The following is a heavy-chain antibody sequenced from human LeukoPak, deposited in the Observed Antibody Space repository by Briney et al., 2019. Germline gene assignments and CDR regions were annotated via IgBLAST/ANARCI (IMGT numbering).Heavy chain of an antibody. CDR3: ARELSSFLYYGSGNYFDY. CDR2: IYSGGST. J-gene: IGHJ4*02. D-gene: IGHD3-10*01. Sequence: GGSLRLSCAASGFTVSSNYMSWVHQAPGKGLEWVSVIYSGGSTYYADSVKGRFTISRDNSKNTLYLQMNSLRAEDTAVYYCARELSSFLYYGSGNYFDYWGQGTLVTVSS. CDR1: GFTVSSNY. V-gene: IGHV3-66*01.